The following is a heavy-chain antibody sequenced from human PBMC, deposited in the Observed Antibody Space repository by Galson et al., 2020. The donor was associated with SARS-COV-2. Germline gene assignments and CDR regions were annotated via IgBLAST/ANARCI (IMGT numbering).Heavy chain of an antibody. CDR2: INSSGST. CDR1: GGSSSGYY. CDR3: AREENFFLVGTATRMCYFDY. V-gene: IGHV4-34*01. J-gene: IGHJ4*02. D-gene: IGHD2-21*02. Sequence: SETLSLTCAVYGGSSSGYYWSWIRQPPGKGLEWIGEINSSGSTNYNPSPKKRGTITVDTTKNHFPLKLSSVTAADTAVYYCAREENFFLVGTATRMCYFDYWGRGTLATVSS.